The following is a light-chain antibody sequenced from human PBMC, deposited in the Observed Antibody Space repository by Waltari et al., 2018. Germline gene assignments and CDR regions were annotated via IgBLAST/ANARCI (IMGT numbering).Light chain of an antibody. Sequence: QSVLTQPPSVSGAPGQRITIPCTGTSSNIGAGYDVHWYLQLPGTAPKLLILGNNNRPSGVPDRFSASQSDTSASLAITGLQAEDEADYYCQSYDSSLSGVLFGGGTKLTVL. CDR2: GNN. J-gene: IGLJ2*01. CDR3: QSYDSSLSGVL. V-gene: IGLV1-40*01. CDR1: SSNIGAGYD.